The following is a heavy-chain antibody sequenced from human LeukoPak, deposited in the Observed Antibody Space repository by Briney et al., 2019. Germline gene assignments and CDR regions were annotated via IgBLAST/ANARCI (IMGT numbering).Heavy chain of an antibody. V-gene: IGHV4-34*01. CDR2: INHSGST. J-gene: IGHJ2*01. CDR1: GFTFSSYA. CDR3: VRAREGYFDL. Sequence: GSLRLSCAASGFTFSSYAMSWIRQSPGKGLEWIGEINHSGSTNYNPPLKSRVTMSVVTSKNQFSLKLSSVTAADTAVYYCVRAREGYFDLWGRGTRVTVSS.